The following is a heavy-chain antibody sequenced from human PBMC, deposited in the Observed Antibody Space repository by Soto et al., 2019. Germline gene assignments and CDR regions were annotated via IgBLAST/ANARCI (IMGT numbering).Heavy chain of an antibody. CDR2: ISYDGSNK. CDR3: ARGKVLSFYYSGMDV. Sequence: GGSLRLTCAASGFTFSSYAMHWVRQAPGKGLEWVAVISYDGSNKYYAASVKGRFTISRDNSNPPLYLQLNSLRAEVTAVYYCARGKVLSFYYSGMDVWGQETTVTVSS. V-gene: IGHV3-30-3*01. CDR1: GFTFSSYA. J-gene: IGHJ6*02.